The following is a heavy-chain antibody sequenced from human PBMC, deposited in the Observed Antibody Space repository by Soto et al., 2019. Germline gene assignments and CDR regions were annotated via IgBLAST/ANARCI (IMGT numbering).Heavy chain of an antibody. Sequence: ASETLSLTCTVSGGSISSYYWSWFRRPPGKGLEWIGYIYYSGSTNYNPSLKSRVTISVDTSKNQFSLKLSSVTAADTAVYYCARGKKQLGYYYYYMDVWGKGTTVTVSS. CDR3: ARGKKQLGYYYYYMDV. V-gene: IGHV4-59*01. D-gene: IGHD6-13*01. CDR1: GGSISSYY. J-gene: IGHJ6*03. CDR2: IYYSGST.